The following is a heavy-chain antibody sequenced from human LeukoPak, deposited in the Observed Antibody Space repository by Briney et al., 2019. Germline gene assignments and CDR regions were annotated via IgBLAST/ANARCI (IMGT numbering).Heavy chain of an antibody. CDR2: ISAYNGNT. D-gene: IGHD3-22*01. V-gene: IGHV1-18*04. CDR1: GYTFTDYF. J-gene: IGHJ4*02. Sequence: ASVKVSCKASGYTFTDYFLHWVRQAPGQGLEWMGWISAYNGNTNYAQKLQGRVTMTTDTSTSTAYMELRSLRSDDTAVYYCARVGYYYDSSGYSPPSFDYWGQGTLVTVSS. CDR3: ARVGYYYDSSGYSPPSFDY.